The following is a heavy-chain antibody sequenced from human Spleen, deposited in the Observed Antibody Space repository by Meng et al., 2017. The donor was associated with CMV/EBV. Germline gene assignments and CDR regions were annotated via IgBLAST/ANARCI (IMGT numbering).Heavy chain of an antibody. CDR1: GFTFSDDW. D-gene: IGHD3-16*01. J-gene: IGHJ4*02. CDR3: ARGGVYFDY. Sequence: GESLKISCAASGFTFSDDWMNWVRQAPGKGLEWVASINRDGTKKFYVDSVKGRFTLSRDNAKNSLYLQMNSLRAEDTAVYYCARGGVYFDYWGQGTLVTVSS. CDR2: INRDGTKK. V-gene: IGHV3-7*01.